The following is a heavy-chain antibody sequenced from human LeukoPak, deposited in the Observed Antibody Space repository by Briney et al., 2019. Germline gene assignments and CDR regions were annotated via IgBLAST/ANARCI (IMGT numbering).Heavy chain of an antibody. CDR1: GFTFSSYS. D-gene: IGHD2-2*01. Sequence: AGGSLRLSCAASGFTFSSYSMNWVRQAPGKGLEWVANIKQDGSEKYYVDSVKGRFTISRDNAKNSLYLQMNSLRAEDTAVYYCARDRGMIDSSRYFQHWGQGTLVTVSS. J-gene: IGHJ1*01. V-gene: IGHV3-7*01. CDR2: IKQDGSEK. CDR3: ARDRGMIDSSRYFQH.